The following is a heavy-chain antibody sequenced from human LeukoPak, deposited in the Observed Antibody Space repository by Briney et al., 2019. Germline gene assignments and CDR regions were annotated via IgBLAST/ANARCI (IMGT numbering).Heavy chain of an antibody. CDR3: VRDIGECSSTSCYAPFIDY. Sequence: ASVKVSCKTSGYTFTSYGISWVRQAPGQGLEWMGWSSAYNGDTKYSQRCQSRVTMSADTSTNTAYMDLRSLRSADMAVYYCVRDIGECSSTSCYAPFIDYWGQGTLVTVSS. CDR2: SSAYNGDT. J-gene: IGHJ4*02. D-gene: IGHD2-2*01. CDR1: GYTFTSYG. V-gene: IGHV1-18*03.